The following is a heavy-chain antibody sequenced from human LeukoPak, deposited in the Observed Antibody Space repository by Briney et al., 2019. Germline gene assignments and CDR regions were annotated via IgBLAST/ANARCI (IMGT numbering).Heavy chain of an antibody. CDR3: ARTTIAVAGYYYYGMDV. J-gene: IGHJ6*02. Sequence: SETLSLTCTVSGGSISSSSYYWGWIRQPPGKGLEWIGSIYYSGSTYYNPSLKSRVTTSVDTSKNQFSLKLSSVTAADTAVYYCARTTIAVAGYYYYGMDVWGQGTTVTVSS. CDR1: GGSISSSSYY. D-gene: IGHD6-19*01. V-gene: IGHV4-39*01. CDR2: IYYSGST.